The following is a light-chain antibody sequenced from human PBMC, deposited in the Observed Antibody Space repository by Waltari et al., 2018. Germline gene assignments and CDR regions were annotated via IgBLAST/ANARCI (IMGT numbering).Light chain of an antibody. CDR1: QSVDNNY. Sequence: EIVLTQSPGTLSLSPGERATLSCRASQSVDNNYLAWYQQKPGQAPRLLIYGASNRAIGIPDRFSGSGSGTDFTLTIIRLEPEDFAVYYCQHYVRFVPLTFGGGTKVEIK. CDR3: QHYVRFVPLT. J-gene: IGKJ4*01. V-gene: IGKV3-20*01. CDR2: GAS.